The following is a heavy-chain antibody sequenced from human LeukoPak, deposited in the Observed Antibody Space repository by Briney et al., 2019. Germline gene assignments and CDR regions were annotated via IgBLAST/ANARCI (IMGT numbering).Heavy chain of an antibody. CDR3: ARAGTYSSSWYDY. D-gene: IGHD6-13*01. CDR1: GFTFSSYS. V-gene: IGHV3-21*01. J-gene: IGHJ4*02. Sequence: GGSLRLSCAASGFTFSSYSMNWVRQAPGKGLEWVSSISSSSSYIYYANSVKGRFTISRDNAKNSLYLQMNSLRAEDTAVYYCARAGTYSSSWYDYWGQGTLVTVSS. CDR2: ISSSSSYI.